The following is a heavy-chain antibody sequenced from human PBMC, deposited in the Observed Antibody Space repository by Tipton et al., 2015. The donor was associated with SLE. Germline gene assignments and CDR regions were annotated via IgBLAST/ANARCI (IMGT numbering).Heavy chain of an antibody. J-gene: IGHJ3*01. CDR2: INHTGGT. CDR1: GGSFSDYY. Sequence: TLSLTCAVYGGSFSDYYWSWIRQTPGEGLEWIGEINHTGGTNYNPSPEGRVTMSVDTSKNQFSLKLSSVTAADTAMYYCVRERKYVVRFRELVAPDLWGQGTAITVSS. D-gene: IGHD1-26*01. CDR3: VRERKYVVRFRELVAPDL. V-gene: IGHV4-34*01.